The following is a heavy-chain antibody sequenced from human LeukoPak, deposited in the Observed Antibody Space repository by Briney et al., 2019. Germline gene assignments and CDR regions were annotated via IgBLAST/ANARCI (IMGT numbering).Heavy chain of an antibody. V-gene: IGHV3-30*18. J-gene: IGHJ4*02. CDR2: ISYDGSNK. Sequence: LSLTCAVYGGSFSGYYWSWVRQAPGKGLEWVAVISYDGSNKYYADSVKGRFTISRDNAKNSLYLQMNSLRAEDTAVYYCAKFIAAPFYFDYWGQGTLVTVSS. CDR3: AKFIAAPFYFDY. D-gene: IGHD6-13*01. CDR1: GGSFSGYY.